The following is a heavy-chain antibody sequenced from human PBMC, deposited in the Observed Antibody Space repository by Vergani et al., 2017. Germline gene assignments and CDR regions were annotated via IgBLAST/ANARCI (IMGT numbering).Heavy chain of an antibody. D-gene: IGHD3-10*01. Sequence: EVQLVESGGGLVQPGGSLRLSCAASGFTFSSYEINWVRQAPGKGLEWVSYISSSGRTIYYADSVKGRFTISRDNAKISLYLQMNSLRAEDTAVYYCARGDYYASGSSLVGGYWGQGTLVTDSS. J-gene: IGHJ4*02. CDR1: GFTFSSYE. CDR3: ARGDYYASGSSLVGGY. CDR2: ISSSGRTI. V-gene: IGHV3-48*03.